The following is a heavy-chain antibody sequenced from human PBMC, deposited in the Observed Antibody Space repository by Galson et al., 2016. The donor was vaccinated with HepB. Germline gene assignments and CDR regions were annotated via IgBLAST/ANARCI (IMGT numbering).Heavy chain of an antibody. CDR2: IYYSGNT. J-gene: IGHJ4*02. CDR3: ARDKGVAAEGIGLEF. CDR1: GGSINNSS. V-gene: IGHV4-59*13. D-gene: IGHD6-13*01. Sequence: SETLSLTCAVSGGSINNSSWNWIRQPPGKGLEWIGYIYYSGNTYYSPSFKSRVTISVDTSKKYFSLKLTSVTAADTAVYYCARDKGVAAEGIGLEFWGQGNLVTVSS.